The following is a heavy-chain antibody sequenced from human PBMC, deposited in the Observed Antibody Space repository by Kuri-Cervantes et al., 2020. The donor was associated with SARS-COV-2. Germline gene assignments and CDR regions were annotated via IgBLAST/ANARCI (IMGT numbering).Heavy chain of an antibody. J-gene: IGHJ3*02. CDR3: AKDRRWELRGDAFDI. CDR2: MSGSGGST. V-gene: IGHV3-23*01. CDR1: GFTFSSYA. D-gene: IGHD1-26*01. Sequence: GGSLRLSCAASGFTFSSYAMSWVRQAPGKGLEWVSAMSGSGGSTYYADSGKGWFTISRDNSKNTMYLQMNSLRAEDTAVYYCAKDRRWELRGDAFDIWGQGTMVTVSS.